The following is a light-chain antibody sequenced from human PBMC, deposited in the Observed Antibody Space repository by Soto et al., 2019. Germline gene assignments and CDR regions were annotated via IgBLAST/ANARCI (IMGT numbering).Light chain of an antibody. Sequence: QSALAQPASVSGSPGQSITISCTGSSSDIGRYDLVAWYRQHPGEAPKLVIYEVSKRPSGMSDRFSASKSGNTASLTISGLQTEDEASYYCCSHAGRGSVVFGGGTKLTVL. CDR2: EVS. CDR3: CSHAGRGSVV. CDR1: SSDIGRYDL. V-gene: IGLV2-23*02. J-gene: IGLJ2*01.